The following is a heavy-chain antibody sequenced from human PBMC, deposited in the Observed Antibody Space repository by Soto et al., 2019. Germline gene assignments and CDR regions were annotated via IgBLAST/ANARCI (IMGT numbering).Heavy chain of an antibody. D-gene: IGHD6-19*01. V-gene: IGHV1-18*04. CDR3: ARYGYSSGWYLGTGMDV. CDR2: ISTYNGNT. Sequence: QVQLVQSGAEVKKPGASLKVSCQASGYSFSDYGIACVRQAPGQGLAWVGWISTYNGNTNYAQKFQGRVTMTTDTSANTAYMELRSLRSDDTAMYYCARYGYSSGWYLGTGMDVWGQGTPVTVSS. CDR1: GYSFSDYG. J-gene: IGHJ6*02.